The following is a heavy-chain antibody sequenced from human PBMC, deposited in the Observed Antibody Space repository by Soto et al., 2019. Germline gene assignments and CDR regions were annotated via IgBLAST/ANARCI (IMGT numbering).Heavy chain of an antibody. J-gene: IGHJ3*02. CDR2: IYWDDDK. CDR1: GFSLSTSGVR. Sequence: QITLKESGPALVKPTQTLTLTCTFSGFSLSTSGVRVGWIRQPPGKALEWLALIYWDDDKRYSPSLKSRLTISKDSSKNQVVLTMTNMDPVDTAAYYCADGTYDYIWGSYLSGAFDSWGQGTMVTVSS. CDR3: ADGTYDYIWGSYLSGAFDS. V-gene: IGHV2-5*02. D-gene: IGHD3-16*02.